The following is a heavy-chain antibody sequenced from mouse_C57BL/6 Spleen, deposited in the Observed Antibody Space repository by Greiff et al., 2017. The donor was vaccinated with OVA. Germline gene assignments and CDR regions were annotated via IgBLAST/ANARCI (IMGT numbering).Heavy chain of an antibody. Sequence: QVQLQQSGAELVRPGASVKLSCKASGYTFTDYYINWVKQRPGQGLEWIARIYPGSGNTYYNEKFKGKATLTAEKSSSTAYMQLSSLTSEDSAVYFCARNDGHYAMDYWGQGTSVTVSS. D-gene: IGHD2-12*01. J-gene: IGHJ4*01. V-gene: IGHV1-76*01. CDR1: GYTFTDYY. CDR3: ARNDGHYAMDY. CDR2: IYPGSGNT.